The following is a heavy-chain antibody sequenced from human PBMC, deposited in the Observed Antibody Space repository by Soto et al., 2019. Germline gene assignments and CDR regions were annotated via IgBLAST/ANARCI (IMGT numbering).Heavy chain of an antibody. CDR3: VRVSSGYYYVTGAFDT. Sequence: QVQLVESGGGVVQPGRSLRLSCAASGFTFSSYAMHWVRQAPGKGLEWVAVISYDGSNKYYADSVRGRFTISRDNSKKTLYLEMTRQGAEDTAVYDCVRVSSGYYYVTGAFDTWGQGTMVTVSS. V-gene: IGHV3-30-3*01. J-gene: IGHJ3*02. CDR2: ISYDGSNK. D-gene: IGHD3-22*01. CDR1: GFTFSSYA.